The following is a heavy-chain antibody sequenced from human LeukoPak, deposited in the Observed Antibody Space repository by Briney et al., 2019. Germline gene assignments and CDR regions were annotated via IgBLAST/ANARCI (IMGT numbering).Heavy chain of an antibody. CDR2: ITNSGST. CDR1: GASITSYY. D-gene: IGHD3-3*01. V-gene: IGHV4-59*01. Sequence: PSETLSLTCTVSGASITSYYWGWIRQPPVKGLEWIRSITNSGSTNYNPSLKSRVTISLDTSKNQFSLKLSSVTAADTAVYYCARRFLGVEFDYWGQGTLVTVSS. CDR3: ARRFLGVEFDY. J-gene: IGHJ4*02.